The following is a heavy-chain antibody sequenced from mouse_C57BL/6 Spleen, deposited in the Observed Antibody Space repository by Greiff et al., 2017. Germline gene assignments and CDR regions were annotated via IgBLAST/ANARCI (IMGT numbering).Heavy chain of an antibody. Sequence: QVQLQQPGAELVRPGTSVKLSCKASGYTFTSYWMHWVKQRPGQGLEWIGVIDPSDSYTNYNQKFKGKATLTVDTSSSTAYMQLSSLTSEDSAVYYCARSIYYGNPYAMDYWGQGTSVTVSS. CDR2: IDPSDSYT. V-gene: IGHV1-59*01. CDR1: GYTFTSYW. CDR3: ARSIYYGNPYAMDY. J-gene: IGHJ4*01. D-gene: IGHD2-1*01.